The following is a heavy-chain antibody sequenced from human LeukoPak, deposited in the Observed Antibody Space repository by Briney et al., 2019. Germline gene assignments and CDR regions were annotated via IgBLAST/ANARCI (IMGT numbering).Heavy chain of an antibody. CDR2: ISGSGGNT. Sequence: GGSLRLSCSASGFAFSGFAMGWVRQAPGKGLEWVSGISGSGGNTYYADSVEGRFTVSRDNSKNTLYLQMNSLRAEDTALYYCPRGRGGDYVPSRFDYWGQGTLVTVSS. CDR3: PRGRGGDYVPSRFDY. V-gene: IGHV3-23*01. D-gene: IGHD4-17*01. CDR1: GFAFSGFA. J-gene: IGHJ4*02.